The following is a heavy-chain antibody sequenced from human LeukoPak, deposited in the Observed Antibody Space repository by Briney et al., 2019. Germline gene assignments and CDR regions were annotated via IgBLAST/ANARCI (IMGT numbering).Heavy chain of an antibody. CDR1: GCGVSSDG. V-gene: IGHV4-59*02. Sequence: SHTLSITGTVSGCGVSSDGWRWIRQRPRKGLEWSGDIYYSGSTNYNPSLKSRVTISVDTSKNQFSLKLSSVTAADTAVYYCARHAYSSSWLGEIDYWGQGTLVTVSS. D-gene: IGHD6-13*01. J-gene: IGHJ4*02. CDR3: ARHAYSSSWLGEIDY. CDR2: IYYSGST.